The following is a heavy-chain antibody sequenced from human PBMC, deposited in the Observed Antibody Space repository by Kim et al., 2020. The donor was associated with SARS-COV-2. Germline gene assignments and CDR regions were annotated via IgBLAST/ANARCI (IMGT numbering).Heavy chain of an antibody. V-gene: IGHV3-30*18. Sequence: GGSLRLSCAASGFTFSSYGMHWVRQAPGKGLEWVAVISYDGSNKYYADSVKGRFTISRDNSKNTLYLQMNSLRAEDTAVYYCAKALYSSSWYYYYGMDV. CDR3: AKALYSSSWYYYYGMDV. J-gene: IGHJ6*01. CDR2: ISYDGSNK. D-gene: IGHD6-13*01. CDR1: GFTFSSYG.